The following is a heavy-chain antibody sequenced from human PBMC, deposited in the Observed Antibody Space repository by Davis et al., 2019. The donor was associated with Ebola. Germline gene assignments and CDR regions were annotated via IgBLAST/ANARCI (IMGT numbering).Heavy chain of an antibody. J-gene: IGHJ4*02. V-gene: IGHV1-3*01. CDR3: ATLPTKTRITMVQGAPRVRDY. CDR2: INAGNGDT. CDR1: GYTFTSYA. D-gene: IGHD3-10*01. Sequence: AASVKVSCKASGYTFTSYAMHWVRQAPGQRLEWMGWINAGNGDTKYSQKFQGRDTMTTDTSTSTAYMELRSLRSDDTAVYYCATLPTKTRITMVQGAPRVRDYWGQGTLVTVSS.